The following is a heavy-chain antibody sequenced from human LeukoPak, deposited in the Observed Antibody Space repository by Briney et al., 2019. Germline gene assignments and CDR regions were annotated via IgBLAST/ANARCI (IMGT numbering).Heavy chain of an antibody. CDR2: ISVYNGNT. D-gene: IGHD3-10*01. J-gene: IGHJ4*02. CDR3: ARVEEVRGGITSFDY. V-gene: IGHV1-18*01. CDR1: GYTFTSYA. Sequence: ASVKVSCKASGYTFTSYAISWVREAPGQGREWMGWISVYNGNTNYAQKLQGRVTVTTDTSTSTAYMELRSLTSDDTAVYYCARVEEVRGGITSFDYWGQGTLVTVSS.